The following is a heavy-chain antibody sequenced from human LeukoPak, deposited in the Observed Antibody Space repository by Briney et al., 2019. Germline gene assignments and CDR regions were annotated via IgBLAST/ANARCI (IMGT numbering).Heavy chain of an antibody. CDR2: ISNDGSRK. J-gene: IGHJ4*02. V-gene: IGHV3-30*03. CDR1: GFTFSRHG. D-gene: IGHD3-3*01. Sequence: GGSLRLSCAPSGFTFSRHGMHWVRQAPGKGLEWVAIISNDGSRKYYAHSVEGRFTISRDNSKNTLYLQMDSLRAQDTAVYYCARDRAWNYFDYWGQGTLVTVSS. CDR3: ARDRAWNYFDY.